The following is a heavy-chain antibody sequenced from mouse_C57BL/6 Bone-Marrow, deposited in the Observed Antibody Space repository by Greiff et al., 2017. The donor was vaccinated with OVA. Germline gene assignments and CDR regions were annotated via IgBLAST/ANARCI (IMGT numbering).Heavy chain of an antibody. Sequence: EVKLVESGGDLVKPGGSLKLSCAASGFTFSSYGMSWVRQTPDKRLEWVATISSGGSYTYYPDSVKGRFTISRDNAKNTLYLQMSSLKSEDTAMYYCARRLYYYGSSYCYWYFDVWGTGTTVTVSS. CDR1: GFTFSSYG. V-gene: IGHV5-6*02. D-gene: IGHD1-1*01. CDR3: ARRLYYYGSSYCYWYFDV. CDR2: ISSGGSYT. J-gene: IGHJ1*03.